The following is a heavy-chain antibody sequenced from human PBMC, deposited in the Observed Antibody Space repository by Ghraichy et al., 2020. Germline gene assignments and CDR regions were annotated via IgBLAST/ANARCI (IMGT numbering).Heavy chain of an antibody. D-gene: IGHD2-2*01. CDR2: IKQDGSEK. V-gene: IGHV3-7*01. Sequence: GGSLRLSCAASGFTFSSYWMSWVRQAPGKGLEWVANIKQDGSEKYYVDSVKGRFTISRDNAKNSLYLQMNSLRAEDTAVYYCARDLVVPAAIAGIGYYYYYGMDVWGQGTMVTVSS. CDR3: ARDLVVPAAIAGIGYYYYYGMDV. J-gene: IGHJ6*02. CDR1: GFTFSSYW.